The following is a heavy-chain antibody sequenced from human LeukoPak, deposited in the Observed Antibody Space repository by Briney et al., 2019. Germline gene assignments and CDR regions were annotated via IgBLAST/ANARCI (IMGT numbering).Heavy chain of an antibody. D-gene: IGHD5-12*01. CDR2: IIPILGIA. CDR1: GGTFSSYA. Sequence: SVKVSCKASGGTFSSYAISWVRQAPGQGLEWMGRIIPILGIANYAQKFQGRVTVTADKSTSTAYMELSSLRSEDTAVYYCARDFRGYDLRYWGQGTLVTVSS. V-gene: IGHV1-69*04. CDR3: ARDFRGYDLRY. J-gene: IGHJ4*02.